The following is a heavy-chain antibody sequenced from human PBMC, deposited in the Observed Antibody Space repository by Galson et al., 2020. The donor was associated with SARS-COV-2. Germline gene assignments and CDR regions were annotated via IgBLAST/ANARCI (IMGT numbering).Heavy chain of an antibody. CDR3: ARWVGSYHPYYFDH. V-gene: IGHV4-38-2*02. CDR2: IYMSGST. Sequence: SETLSLTCTVSGYSISNNYFWGWIRQSPGKGLEWIGSIYMSGSTDYNPSFKSRVTLSIDTFNNQFSLNVRSLTAADTAIYYCARWVGSYHPYYFDHWGQGALVTVSA. D-gene: IGHD3-10*01. CDR1: GYSISNNYF. J-gene: IGHJ4*02.